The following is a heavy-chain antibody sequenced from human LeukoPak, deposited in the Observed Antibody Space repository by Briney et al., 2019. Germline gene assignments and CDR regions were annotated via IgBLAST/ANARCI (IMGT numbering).Heavy chain of an antibody. CDR2: IYTSGST. D-gene: IGHD3-22*01. CDR3: ARDPSGVGGSSGYFDY. Sequence: SEALSLTCTVSGGSISSYYWSWIRQPAGKGLEWIGRIYTSGSTNYNPSLKSRVTMSVDTSKNQFSLKLSSVTAADTAVYYCARDPSGVGGSSGYFDYWGQGTLVTVSS. CDR1: GGSISSYY. V-gene: IGHV4-4*07. J-gene: IGHJ4*02.